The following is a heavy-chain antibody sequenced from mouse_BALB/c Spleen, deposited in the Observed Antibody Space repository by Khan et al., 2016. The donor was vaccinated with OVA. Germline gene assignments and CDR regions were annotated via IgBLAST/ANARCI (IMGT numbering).Heavy chain of an antibody. V-gene: IGHV2-6-5*01. CDR1: GFSLTDYA. CDR3: AKDPPYYSLDY. J-gene: IGHJ4*01. Sequence: QMQLEESGPGLVAPSQSLSITCTVSGFSLTDYAVSWIRQPPGKGLEWLGVILAGGSKYYNSAPKSRLSISKDNSRSQDFLNMNNLQTDDTAMYFCAKDPPYYSLDYWGQGTSVTVSS. CDR2: ILAGGSK.